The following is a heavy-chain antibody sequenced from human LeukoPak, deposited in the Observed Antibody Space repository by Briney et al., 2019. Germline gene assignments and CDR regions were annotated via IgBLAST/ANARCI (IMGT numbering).Heavy chain of an antibody. D-gene: IGHD4-11*01. V-gene: IGHV4-30-4*01. CDR3: ARAATTVTTDWFDP. CDR1: GGSISSGDYY. J-gene: IGHJ5*02. Sequence: PSETLSLTCTVSGGSISSGDYYWSWIRQPPGKGLEWIGYIYYSGSTYYNPSLKSRVTISVDTSKNQFSLKLSSGTAADTAVYYWARAATTVTTDWFDPWGQGTLVTVSS. CDR2: IYYSGST.